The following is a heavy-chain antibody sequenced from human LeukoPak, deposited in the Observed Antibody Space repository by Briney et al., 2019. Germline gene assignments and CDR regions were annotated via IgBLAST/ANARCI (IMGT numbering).Heavy chain of an antibody. CDR3: ARGHSSSSFDY. CDR2: ITSSSSYI. J-gene: IGHJ4*02. CDR1: GFTFTTYT. Sequence: GGSLRLSCAASGFTFTTYTMNWVRQAPGKGLEWGSSITSSSSYIYYADSVKGRVTISRDSAKNSLYLQMNSLRAADTAVYYCARGHSSSSFDYWGQGTLVTVSS. D-gene: IGHD6-13*01. V-gene: IGHV3-21*06.